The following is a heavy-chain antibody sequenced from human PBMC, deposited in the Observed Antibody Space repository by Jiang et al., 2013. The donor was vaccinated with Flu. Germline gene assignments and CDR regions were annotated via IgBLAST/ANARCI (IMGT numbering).Heavy chain of an antibody. CDR3: ARGPPNIVVVVAATRRAFDI. D-gene: IGHD2-15*01. CDR1: GGSFSGYY. CDR2: INHSGST. V-gene: IGHV4-34*01. J-gene: IGHJ3*02. Sequence: GSGLVKPSETLSLTCAVYGGSFSGYYWSWIRQPPGKGLEWIGEINHSGSTNYNPSLKSRVTISVDTSKNQFSLKLSSVTAADTAVYYCARGPPNIVVVVAATRRAFDIWGPRDNGHRSLQ.